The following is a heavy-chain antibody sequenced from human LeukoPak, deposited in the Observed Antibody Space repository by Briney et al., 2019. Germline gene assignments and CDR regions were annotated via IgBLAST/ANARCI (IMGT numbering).Heavy chain of an antibody. V-gene: IGHV3-23*01. CDR1: GFTFSSYA. CDR3: AKGGYSYGYGYFDY. D-gene: IGHD5-18*01. J-gene: IGHJ4*02. Sequence: GGSLRLSCAASGFTFSSYAMSWVRQAPGKGLEWVSAISGSGGSTYYADSVKGQFTISRDNSKNTLYLQMNSLRAEDTAVYYCAKGGYSYGYGYFDYWGQGTLVTVSS. CDR2: ISGSGGST.